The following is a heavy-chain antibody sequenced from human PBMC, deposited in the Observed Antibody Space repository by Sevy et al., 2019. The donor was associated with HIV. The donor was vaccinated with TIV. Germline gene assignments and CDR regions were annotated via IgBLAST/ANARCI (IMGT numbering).Heavy chain of an antibody. CDR2: ISYDGSEN. CDR3: ARPRANYVDHYFFYAMDV. J-gene: IGHJ6*02. D-gene: IGHD4-17*01. CDR1: GFAFSNYYA. V-gene: IGHV3-30-3*01. Sequence: GGYLRLSCAASGFAFSNYYAMHLVRQAPGKGLEWVALISYDGSENYYADSVKGRFTISRDNFKNTLFLQMNSLTTEDTAVYYCARPRANYVDHYFFYAMDVWGQGTTVTVSS.